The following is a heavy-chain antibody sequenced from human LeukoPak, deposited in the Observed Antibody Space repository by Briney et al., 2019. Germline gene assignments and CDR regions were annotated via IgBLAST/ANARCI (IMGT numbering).Heavy chain of an antibody. CDR2: IYYSGST. V-gene: IGHV4-39*01. J-gene: IGHJ6*02. D-gene: IGHD6-13*01. Sequence: SETLSLTCTVSGGSISSSSYYWGWIRQPPGKGLEWIGSIYYSGSTYYNPSLKSRVTISVDTSKNQFSLKLSSVTAADTAVYCCARLGVAAARYYYYGMDVWGQGTTVTVSS. CDR3: ARLGVAAARYYYYGMDV. CDR1: GGSISSSSYY.